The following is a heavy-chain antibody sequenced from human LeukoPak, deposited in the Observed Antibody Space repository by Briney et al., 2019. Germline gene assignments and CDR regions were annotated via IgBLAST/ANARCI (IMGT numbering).Heavy chain of an antibody. V-gene: IGHV3-48*04. J-gene: IGHJ6*03. D-gene: IGHD2-2*02. CDR3: ARVRIPYCSRISCYNYYHYMDV. Sequence: GGSLRLSCAASGFTFSSYSMNWVRQAPGKGLEWVSYISSSSSTIYYADSVRGRFTISRDNAKNSLYLQMSDLRAEDTAVYYCARVRIPYCSRISCYNYYHYMDVWGKGTTVTISS. CDR2: ISSSSSTI. CDR1: GFTFSSYS.